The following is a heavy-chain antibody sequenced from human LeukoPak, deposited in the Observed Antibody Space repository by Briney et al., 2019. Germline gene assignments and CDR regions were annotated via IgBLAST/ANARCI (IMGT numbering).Heavy chain of an antibody. Sequence: PGGSLRLSCAASGFTFSSYSMNWVRQAPGKGLEWVSSISSSSSYIYYADSVKGRFTISRDNAKNSLYLQMNSLRAEDTAVYYCARGTLGDFGELLHYYYYYYMDVWGKGTTVTISS. CDR1: GFTFSSYS. D-gene: IGHD3-10*01. J-gene: IGHJ6*03. CDR2: ISSSSSYI. CDR3: ARGTLGDFGELLHYYYYYYMDV. V-gene: IGHV3-21*01.